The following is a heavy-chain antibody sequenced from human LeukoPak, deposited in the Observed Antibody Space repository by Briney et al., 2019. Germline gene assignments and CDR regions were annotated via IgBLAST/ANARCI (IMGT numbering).Heavy chain of an antibody. Sequence: PGGSLTLSCAVSGFSFSGSTMHWVRQAPGKGLEWVGRIRSKSNSYATTYAASVKGRFTFSRDDSKNIAYLQMGSPKTEDTAVYYCSSSNYADYPQWGQGTLVVVSS. D-gene: IGHD4-17*01. V-gene: IGHV3-73*01. CDR1: GFSFSGST. CDR2: IRSKSNSYAT. CDR3: SSSNYADYPQ. J-gene: IGHJ1*01.